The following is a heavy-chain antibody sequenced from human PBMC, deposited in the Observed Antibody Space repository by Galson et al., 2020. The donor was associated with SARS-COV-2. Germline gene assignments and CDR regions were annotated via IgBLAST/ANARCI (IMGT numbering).Heavy chain of an antibody. D-gene: IGHD3-9*01. CDR2: IALDAAK. J-gene: IGHJ6*02. V-gene: IGHV2-70*01. Sequence: SGPTPLKPTQTLTLTCSFSGFSPRISGMCVSWIRQPPGTALAWLESIALDAAKYYSTSLKTRLTISKDTTKNQVVLTMTNMDPVDTATYYCARIRYDILTGYYYGMDVWGQGTTVTVSS. CDR1: GFSPRISGMC. CDR3: ARIRYDILTGYYYGMDV.